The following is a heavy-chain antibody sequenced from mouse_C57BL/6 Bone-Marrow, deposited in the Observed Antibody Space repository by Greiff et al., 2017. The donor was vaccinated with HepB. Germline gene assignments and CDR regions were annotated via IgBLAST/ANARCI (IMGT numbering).Heavy chain of an antibody. J-gene: IGHJ4*01. Sequence: QVQLQQSGAELMKPGASVKLSCKATGYTFTGYWIEWVKQRPGHGLEWIGEILPGSGSTNYNEKFKGKATFTADTSSNTAYMQLSSLTTEDSAIYYCAKILYDYDGLYYAMDYWGQGTSVTVSS. CDR1: GYTFTGYW. D-gene: IGHD2-4*01. V-gene: IGHV1-9*01. CDR2: ILPGSGST. CDR3: AKILYDYDGLYYAMDY.